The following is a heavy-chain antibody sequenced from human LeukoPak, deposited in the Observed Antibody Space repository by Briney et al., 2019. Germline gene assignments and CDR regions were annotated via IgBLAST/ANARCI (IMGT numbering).Heavy chain of an antibody. Sequence: SVKVSCKASGGTFSSYAISWVRQAPGQGLEWMGGIIPIFGTANYAQKFQGRVTITADESTSTAYMELSSLRSEDTAVYYCARAVRYFDWLAPGTGYMDVWGKGTTVTVSS. CDR1: GGTFSSYA. V-gene: IGHV1-69*13. CDR2: IIPIFGTA. CDR3: ARAVRYFDWLAPGTGYMDV. D-gene: IGHD3-9*01. J-gene: IGHJ6*03.